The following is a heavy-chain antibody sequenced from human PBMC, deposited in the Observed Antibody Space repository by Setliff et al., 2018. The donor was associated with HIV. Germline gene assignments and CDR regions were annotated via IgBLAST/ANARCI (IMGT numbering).Heavy chain of an antibody. CDR3: AKDEGRGCSGGSCYLPYRYYYGMDV. CDR1: GYRFTSYW. Sequence: GASLKISCKGFGYRFTSYWIGWARHMPGKGLEWMGIIYPSDSDTRYSPSFQGQVTISADKSISIAYLQMNSLRAEDTALYYCAKDEGRGCSGGSCYLPYRYYYGMDVWGQGTTVTVSS. V-gene: IGHV5-51*01. D-gene: IGHD2-15*01. J-gene: IGHJ6*02. CDR2: IYPSDSDT.